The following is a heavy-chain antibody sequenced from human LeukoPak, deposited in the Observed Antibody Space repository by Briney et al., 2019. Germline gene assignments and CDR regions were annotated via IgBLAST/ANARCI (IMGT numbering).Heavy chain of an antibody. V-gene: IGHV1-69*13. D-gene: IGHD6-13*01. CDR2: IIPIFGTA. J-gene: IGHJ4*02. Sequence: AASVKVSCKASGGTFSSYAISWVRQAPGQGLEWMGGIIPIFGTANYAQKFQGRVTITADESTSTAYMELSSLRSEDTAVYYCASGRYGSSWSWSYFDYWGQGTLVTVSS. CDR1: GGTFSSYA. CDR3: ASGRYGSSWSWSYFDY.